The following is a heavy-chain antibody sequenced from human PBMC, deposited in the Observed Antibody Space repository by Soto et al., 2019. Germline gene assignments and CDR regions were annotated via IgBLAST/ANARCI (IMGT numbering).Heavy chain of an antibody. J-gene: IGHJ1*01. CDR3: ARASGDYGLSEYFQH. V-gene: IGHV1-18*01. Sequence: QVQLVQSGGEVKKPGASVKVSCKASGYTFISYGIRWVRQAPGQGLEWMGWISTYNGNTNYAQKVQGRVTMTTDTSTSTAYMELRSLRSDDTAVYYCARASGDYGLSEYFQHWGQGTLVTVSS. CDR1: GYTFISYG. CDR2: ISTYNGNT. D-gene: IGHD4-17*01.